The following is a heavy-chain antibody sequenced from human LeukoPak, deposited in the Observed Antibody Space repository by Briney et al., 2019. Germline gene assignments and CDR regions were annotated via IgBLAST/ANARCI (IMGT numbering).Heavy chain of an antibody. D-gene: IGHD6-6*01. CDR3: ARDVRQLPYNWFDP. V-gene: IGHV4-59*12. Sequence: PSETLSLTCTVSGGSISSYYWSWIRQPPGKGLEWIAYLYYSGSTNYNPSLKSRVTISVDTSKNQFSLKLSSVTAADTAVYYCARDVRQLPYNWFDPWGQGALVTVSS. CDR1: GGSISSYY. CDR2: LYYSGST. J-gene: IGHJ5*02.